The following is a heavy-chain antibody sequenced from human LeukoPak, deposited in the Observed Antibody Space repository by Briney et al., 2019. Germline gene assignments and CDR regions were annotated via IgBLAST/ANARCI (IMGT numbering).Heavy chain of an antibody. D-gene: IGHD3-9*01. Sequence: EPLSLTCAFYGGSFRGYYWSWIRQPPGKGLECIGEINHSGSTNYNPSLKSRVTISLDTSKKQFSLKLSSVTAADTGVYYCARVIYDILSGYLDYWGQGTLVTVSS. J-gene: IGHJ4*02. CDR2: INHSGST. CDR3: ARVIYDILSGYLDY. V-gene: IGHV4-34*01. CDR1: GGSFRGYY.